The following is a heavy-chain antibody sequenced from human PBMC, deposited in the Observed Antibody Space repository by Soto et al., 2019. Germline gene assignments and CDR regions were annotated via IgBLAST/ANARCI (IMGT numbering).Heavy chain of an antibody. CDR2: ISGGGDAT. D-gene: IGHD2-21*01. CDR1: GFTFINYA. J-gene: IGHJ2*01. CDR3: ARKVVGSTSRPDYWYFDL. Sequence: EVQLLESGGDSVQPGGSVRLSCAGSGFTFINYAMNWVRQAPGKGLEWVSTISGGGDATFFADSLRGRFTFSRDNSKNTGTRQINSLGVADTAVYYCARKVVGSTSRPDYWYFDLWGRGTLVTVSS. V-gene: IGHV3-23*01.